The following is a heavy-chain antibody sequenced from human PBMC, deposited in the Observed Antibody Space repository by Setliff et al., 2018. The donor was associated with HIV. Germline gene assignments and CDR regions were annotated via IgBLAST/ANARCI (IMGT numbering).Heavy chain of an antibody. CDR1: GFTFITST. J-gene: IGHJ4*02. CDR3: AKDRSGSYSFARD. CDR2: ISSSGSTI. D-gene: IGHD1-26*01. V-gene: IGHV3-48*04. Sequence: GGSLRLSCAVSGFTFITSTMNWVRQAPGKGLEWLSYISSSGSTIYYADSVKGRFTVSRDNAKNSLYLQMNSLRAEDTAVYYCAKDRSGSYSFARDWGQGTLVTVSS.